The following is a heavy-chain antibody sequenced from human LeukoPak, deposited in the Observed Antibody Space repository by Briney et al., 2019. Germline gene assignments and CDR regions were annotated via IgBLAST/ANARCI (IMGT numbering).Heavy chain of an antibody. CDR2: IYYSGST. CDR3: ARAGSWSGYYGYYYYYYMDV. D-gene: IGHD3-3*01. Sequence: SETLSLTCTVSGGSISSYYWSWIRQSPGKGLECIGYIYYSGSTNYNPSLKSRVTISVDTSKNQFSLKLSSVTAADTAVYYCARAGSWSGYYGYYYYYYMDVWGKGTTVTVSS. J-gene: IGHJ6*03. CDR1: GGSISSYY. V-gene: IGHV4-59*01.